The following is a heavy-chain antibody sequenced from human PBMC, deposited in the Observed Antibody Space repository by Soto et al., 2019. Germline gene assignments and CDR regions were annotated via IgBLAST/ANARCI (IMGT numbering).Heavy chain of an antibody. D-gene: IGHD3-9*01. V-gene: IGHV3-23*01. CDR1: GFTFSNYA. CDR2: ISGSGGST. J-gene: IGHJ6*02. CDR3: AKRRSFEWGAMDV. Sequence: EVQLLESGGGLVQPGGSLRLSCAASGFTFSNYAMNWVRQAPGKGLEWVSGISGSGGSTYYADSVKGRFTISRDSSKNTLYLQMNSLRAEYTAVYYCAKRRSFEWGAMDVWGQGTTVTVSS.